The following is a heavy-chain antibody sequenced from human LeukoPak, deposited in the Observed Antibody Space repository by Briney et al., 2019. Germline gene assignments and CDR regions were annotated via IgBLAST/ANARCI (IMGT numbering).Heavy chain of an antibody. CDR3: ARSSYSSSSSV. V-gene: IGHV3-7*03. CDR2: INSDGSEG. CDR1: GFTFSGFW. Sequence: GGSLRPSCAVSGFTFSGFWMSWSRQAPGKGLEWVASINSDGSEGYYADVVKGRFTISRDNAKNSLYLQINSLRAEDTAVYYCARSSYSSSSSVWGQGTMVIVSS. D-gene: IGHD6-6*01. J-gene: IGHJ3*01.